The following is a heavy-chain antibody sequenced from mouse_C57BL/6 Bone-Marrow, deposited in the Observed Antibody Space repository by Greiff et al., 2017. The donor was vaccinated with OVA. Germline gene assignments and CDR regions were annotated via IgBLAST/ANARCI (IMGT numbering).Heavy chain of an antibody. CDR2: IDPENGDT. Sequence: EVQLQQSGAELVRPGASVKLSCTASGFNIKDDYMHWVKQRPDTGLGWIGWIDPENGDTEYASKLQGKATITADTYSNTAYRQLSSLTSEDTAVYYCTNFAYWGQGTLVTVSA. J-gene: IGHJ3*01. CDR3: TNFAY. CDR1: GFNIKDDY. V-gene: IGHV14-4*01.